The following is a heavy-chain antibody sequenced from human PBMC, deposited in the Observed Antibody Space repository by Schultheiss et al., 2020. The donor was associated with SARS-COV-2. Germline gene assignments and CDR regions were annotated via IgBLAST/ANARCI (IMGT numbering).Heavy chain of an antibody. V-gene: IGHV4-38-2*01. Sequence: SETLSLTCAVSGYSISSGYYWGWIRQPPGKGLEWIGSIYHSGSTYYNPSLKSRVTISVDTSKNQFSLKLSSVTAADTAVYYCARVCSSWTYYYYYYMDVWGKGTTVTVSS. CDR2: IYHSGST. CDR3: ARVCSSWTYYYYYYMDV. CDR1: GYSISSGYY. J-gene: IGHJ6*03. D-gene: IGHD6-13*01.